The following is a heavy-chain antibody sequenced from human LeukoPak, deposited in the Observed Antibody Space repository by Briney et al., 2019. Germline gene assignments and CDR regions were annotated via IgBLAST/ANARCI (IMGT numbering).Heavy chain of an antibody. Sequence: SETLSLTCTVSGGSISTSYWCWIRQTPGKGLEWIGYVFSGGSTNYNPSLKSRVSLSIDTSKNQFSLKLSSVTAADTAVYYCARDYTSYFDLWGRGTLVTVSS. J-gene: IGHJ2*01. CDR2: VFSGGST. V-gene: IGHV4-59*01. CDR3: ARDYTSYFDL. CDR1: GGSISTSY.